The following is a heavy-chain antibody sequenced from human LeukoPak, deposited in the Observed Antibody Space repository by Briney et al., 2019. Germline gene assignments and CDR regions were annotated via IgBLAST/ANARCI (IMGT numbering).Heavy chain of an antibody. V-gene: IGHV4-34*01. CDR1: GGSFSGYY. CDR3: ARVRGPFDY. J-gene: IGHJ4*02. D-gene: IGHD5-24*01. CDR2: INHSGST. Sequence: SETLSLTCAVYGGSFSGYYWSWIRQPPGKGLEWIGEINHSGSTNYNPSLKSRVAISVDTSKIQFSLKLSSVTAADTAVYYCARVRGPFDYWGQGTLVTVSS.